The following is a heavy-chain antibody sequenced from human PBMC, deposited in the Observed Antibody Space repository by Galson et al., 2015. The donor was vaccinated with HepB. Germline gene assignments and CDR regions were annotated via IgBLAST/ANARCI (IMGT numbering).Heavy chain of an antibody. Sequence: SVKVSCKASGYTFSSYGFSWVRQAPGQGLEWLGGISAYTCKTNFTDRLRGRLTMTIDTPTKTAYMELKSLRSDDTAVYYCTRTDGEITTMTLGFDYWGQGPLVSVSS. CDR2: ISAYTCKT. D-gene: IGHD3-22*01. V-gene: IGHV1-18*01. CDR1: GYTFSSYG. J-gene: IGHJ4*02. CDR3: TRTDGEITTMTLGFDY.